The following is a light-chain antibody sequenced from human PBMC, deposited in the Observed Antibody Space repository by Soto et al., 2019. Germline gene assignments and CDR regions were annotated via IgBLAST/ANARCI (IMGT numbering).Light chain of an antibody. Sequence: DIQMTQSPSSLSASVGDRVTITCRAGQSISSYLNWYQQKPGKAPKLLIYAASSLQSGVPSRFSGGGSGTDFTLTISSLQPEDFATYYCQQLNTYPWTFGQGSNVDIK. J-gene: IGKJ1*01. CDR3: QQLNTYPWT. CDR2: AAS. CDR1: QSISSY. V-gene: IGKV1-39*01.